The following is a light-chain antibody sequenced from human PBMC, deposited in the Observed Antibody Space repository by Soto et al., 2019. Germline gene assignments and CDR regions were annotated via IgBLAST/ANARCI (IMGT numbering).Light chain of an antibody. CDR2: EVS. CDR3: SSYAGNDNYV. Sequence: QSALTQPPSASGSPGQSVTISCTGSSSDVGRFNYVSWYQQHPGKAPKVILYEVSKRPSGVPDRLSGSKSGNTASLTVSGLQAEDEADYYCSSYAGNDNYVFGTGTKATVL. J-gene: IGLJ1*01. CDR1: SSDVGRFNY. V-gene: IGLV2-8*01.